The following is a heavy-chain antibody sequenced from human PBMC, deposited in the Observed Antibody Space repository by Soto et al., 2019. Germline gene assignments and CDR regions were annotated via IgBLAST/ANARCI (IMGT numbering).Heavy chain of an antibody. D-gene: IGHD6-13*01. CDR3: ARHKRAAGTLEY. J-gene: IGHJ4*02. CDR2: IYYSGST. CDR1: GGSISSYY. V-gene: IGHV4-59*08. Sequence: SETLSLTCTVSGGSISSYYWSWIRQPPGKGLEWIGYIYYSGSTNYNPSLKSRVTLSVDTSKNQFSLKLSSVTAADTAVYYCARHKRAAGTLEYWGQGTLVTVSS.